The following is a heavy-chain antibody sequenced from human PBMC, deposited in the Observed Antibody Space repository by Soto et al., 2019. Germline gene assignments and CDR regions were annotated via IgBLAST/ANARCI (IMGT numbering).Heavy chain of an antibody. V-gene: IGHV2-5*01. CDR2: IYWNDVK. J-gene: IGHJ4*02. Sequence: QITLKESGPALVIPTQTLTLTCTFSGFSLSTGGVGVGWIRQPPGKALEWLALIYWNDVKRYSPSLKSRLTIPKDTSKNQVVLTMTNMDPVDTATYYCAPQSMTPVTSYFDFWGQGTLVTVSS. CDR1: GFSLSTGGVG. D-gene: IGHD4-17*01. CDR3: APQSMTPVTSYFDF.